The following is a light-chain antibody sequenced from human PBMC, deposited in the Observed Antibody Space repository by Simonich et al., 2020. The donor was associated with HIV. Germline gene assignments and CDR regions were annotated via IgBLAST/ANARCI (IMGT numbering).Light chain of an antibody. CDR3: QSADSSGTWV. J-gene: IGLJ3*02. CDR2: KDN. V-gene: IGLV3-25*03. Sequence: SYELTQPPSVSVSPGQTARITCAGDALTKQYTFWYQLKPGQAPVMVRYKDNERPSGIPERFSGSSSGTTVTLTISGVQAEDEADYYCQSADSSGTWVFGGGTKLTVL. CDR1: ALTKQY.